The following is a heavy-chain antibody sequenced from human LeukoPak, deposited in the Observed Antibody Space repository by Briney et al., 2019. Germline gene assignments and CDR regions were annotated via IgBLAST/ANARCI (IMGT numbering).Heavy chain of an antibody. CDR1: GSTFRSYG. V-gene: IGHV1-69*05. J-gene: IGHJ4*02. CDR2: IIHIFGTA. Sequence: SVKVSCKASGSTFRSYGISWVRQAPVQALEWIGRIIHIFGTANYGQKFEGRVRLTTDESMSTAYMELSSLRSEDTAVYYCAIFNSGYSPLDYWGQGTLVTDSS. D-gene: IGHD3-22*01. CDR3: AIFNSGYSPLDY.